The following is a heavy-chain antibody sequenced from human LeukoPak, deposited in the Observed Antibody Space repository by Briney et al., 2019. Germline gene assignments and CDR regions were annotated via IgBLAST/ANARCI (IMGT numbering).Heavy chain of an antibody. CDR3: ASSQTYGDYGPSTRFDP. V-gene: IGHV4-34*01. CDR1: GGSFSGYY. Sequence: PSETLSLTCAVYGGSFSGYYWSWIRQSPGKGLEWIGEINHSGSTNYNPSLKSRVTILVDTSKNQFSLKLSSVTAADTAVYYCASSQTYGDYGPSTRFDPWGQGTLVTVSS. J-gene: IGHJ5*02. CDR2: INHSGST. D-gene: IGHD4-17*01.